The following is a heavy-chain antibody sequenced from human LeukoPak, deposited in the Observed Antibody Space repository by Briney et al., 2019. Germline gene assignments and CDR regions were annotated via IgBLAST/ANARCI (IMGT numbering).Heavy chain of an antibody. J-gene: IGHJ4*02. V-gene: IGHV4-34*01. CDR2: INHSGST. Sequence: TLSLTXXXYGXXFSGYYWSWIRQPPGKGLEWIGEINHSGSTNYNPSLKSRVTISVDTSKNQFSLKLSSVTAADTAVYYCARRGGTTVTTPFDYWGQGTLVTVSS. D-gene: IGHD4-11*01. CDR1: GXXFSGYY. CDR3: ARRGGTTVTTPFDY.